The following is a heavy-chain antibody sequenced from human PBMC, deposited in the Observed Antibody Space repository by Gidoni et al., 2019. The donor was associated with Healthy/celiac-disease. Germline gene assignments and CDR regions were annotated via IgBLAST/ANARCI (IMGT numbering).Heavy chain of an antibody. J-gene: IGHJ3*02. Sequence: EVQLLESGGGLVQPGGSLRLSCAASGFTFSSYAMSWVRQAPGKGLEWVSAISGSGGSTYYADSVKGRFTISRDNSKNTLYLQMNSLRAEDTAVYYCAKDSEVMVRGVLNAFDIWGQGTMVTVSS. CDR1: GFTFSSYA. CDR2: ISGSGGST. V-gene: IGHV3-23*01. D-gene: IGHD3-10*01. CDR3: AKDSEVMVRGVLNAFDI.